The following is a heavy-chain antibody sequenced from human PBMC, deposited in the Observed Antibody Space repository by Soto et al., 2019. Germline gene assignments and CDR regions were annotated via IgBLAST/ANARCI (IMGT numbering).Heavy chain of an antibody. CDR2: MNPNSGNT. V-gene: IGHV1-8*01. CDR1: GYTFTSYD. D-gene: IGHD3-3*01. Sequence: ASVKVSCKASGYTFTSYDINWVRQATGQGLEWMGWMNPNSGNTGYAQKFQGRVTMTRNTSISTDYMELSSLRSEDTAVHYCARTLSRRYYDFSSGYLDACDIWDKGTMVTVSS. J-gene: IGHJ3*02. CDR3: ARTLSRRYYDFSSGYLDACDI.